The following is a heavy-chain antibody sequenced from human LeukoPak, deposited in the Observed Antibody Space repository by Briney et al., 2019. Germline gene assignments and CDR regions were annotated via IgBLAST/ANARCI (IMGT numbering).Heavy chain of an antibody. CDR2: IIPIFGTA. V-gene: IGHV1-69*13. CDR3: ARDRKYSYDFWSGYYTGFDY. CDR1: GDTFSSYA. Sequence: ASVKVSCKASGDTFSSYAISWVRQAPGQGLEWMGGIIPIFGTANYAQKFQGRVTITADESTSTAYMELSSLRSEDTAVYYCARDRKYSYDFWSGYYTGFDYWGQGTLVTVSS. D-gene: IGHD3-3*01. J-gene: IGHJ4*02.